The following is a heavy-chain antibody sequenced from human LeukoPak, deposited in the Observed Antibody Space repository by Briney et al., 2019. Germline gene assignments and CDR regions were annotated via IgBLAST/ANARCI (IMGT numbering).Heavy chain of an antibody. CDR1: GFTFSSYW. J-gene: IGHJ4*02. CDR3: ARGAVLWFGEIEFDY. CDR2: IYYSGST. D-gene: IGHD3-10*01. Sequence: GSLRLSCAASGFTFSSYWMSWVRQPPGKGLEWIGSIYYSGSTYYNPSLKSRVTISVDTSKNQFSLKLSSVTAADTAVYYCARGAVLWFGEIEFDYWGQGTLVTVSS. V-gene: IGHV4-39*07.